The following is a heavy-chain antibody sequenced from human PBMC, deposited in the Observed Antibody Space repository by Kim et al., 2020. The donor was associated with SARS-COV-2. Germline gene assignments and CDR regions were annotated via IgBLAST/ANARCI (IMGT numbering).Heavy chain of an antibody. Sequence: GGSLRLSCAASGFTFSSYGMHWVRQAPGKGLEWVAVISYDGSNKYYADSVKGGFTISRDNSKNTLYLQMNSLRAEDTALYYCARDARPLIRSGWYEPEYYYYGMDVWGQGTTVTVSS. CDR2: ISYDGSNK. V-gene: IGHV3-33*05. D-gene: IGHD6-19*01. J-gene: IGHJ6*02. CDR3: ARDARPLIRSGWYEPEYYYYGMDV. CDR1: GFTFSSYG.